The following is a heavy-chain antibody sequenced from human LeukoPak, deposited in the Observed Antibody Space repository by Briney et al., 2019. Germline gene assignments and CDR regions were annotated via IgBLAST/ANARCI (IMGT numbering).Heavy chain of an antibody. D-gene: IGHD6-13*01. J-gene: IGHJ4*02. Sequence: GGSLRLSCAASGFTFSNYWMAWVRQAPGKGLEWVANVKKDGSGKNYVDSVKGRFIISRDNAKNSLYLQMNSLRVEDTAVYFCAREVATGTGAYNYWGQGTLVTVSS. CDR1: GFTFSNYW. CDR3: AREVATGTGAYNY. V-gene: IGHV3-7*01. CDR2: VKKDGSGK.